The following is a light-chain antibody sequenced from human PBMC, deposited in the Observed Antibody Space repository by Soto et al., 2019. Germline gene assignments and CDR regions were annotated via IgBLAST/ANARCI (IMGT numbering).Light chain of an antibody. CDR3: QQRSNWLT. J-gene: IGKJ4*01. CDR1: QSLSSY. CDR2: DAS. Sequence: EIVLTQSPATLSLSPGERATLSCRAIQSLSSYLAWYQQKPGQAPRLLIYDASNSATGIPARFSGSGSGTDFTLAISSLAREDFAVYYCQQRSNWLTFGGGTKVEIK. V-gene: IGKV3-11*01.